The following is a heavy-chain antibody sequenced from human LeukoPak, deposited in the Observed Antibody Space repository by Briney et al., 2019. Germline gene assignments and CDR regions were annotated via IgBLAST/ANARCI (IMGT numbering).Heavy chain of an antibody. J-gene: IGHJ4*02. CDR2: IIPIFGTA. D-gene: IGHD2-15*01. V-gene: IGHV1-69*05. CDR3: ASVVAAATPDYYLDY. CDR1: GGTFSSYA. Sequence: SVKVSCKASGGTFSSYAISWVRQAPGQGLEWMGGIIPIFGTANYAQKFQGRVTITTDESTSTAYMELSSLRSEDTAVYYCASVVAAATPDYYLDYWGQGTLVTVSS.